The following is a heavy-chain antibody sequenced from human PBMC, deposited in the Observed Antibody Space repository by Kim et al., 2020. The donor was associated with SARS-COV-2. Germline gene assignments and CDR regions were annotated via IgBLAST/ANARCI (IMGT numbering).Heavy chain of an antibody. V-gene: IGHV3-73*01. D-gene: IGHD1-1*01. J-gene: IGHJ5*02. CDR3: FRRVPTTFAFDP. Sequence: AYAASLKGRFTISSDDSKNTAYLQMTGLKTEDTSVYYCFRRVPTTFAFDPWGQGTPVAVSS.